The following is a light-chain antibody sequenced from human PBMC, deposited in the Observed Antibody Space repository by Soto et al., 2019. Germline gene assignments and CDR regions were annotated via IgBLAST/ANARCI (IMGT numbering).Light chain of an antibody. CDR3: MQGSHWPYT. CDR1: QSLVHSDGIFY. V-gene: IGKV2-30*02. Sequence: DVVLTQSPLSLPVTLGQPASISCRSSQSLVHSDGIFYLNWFQQRPGQSPRRLIYKVSNRDYGVPDRFSGSGSGTDFTVEISRVEAEDVGVYYCMQGSHWPYTFGQGTKLEIK. J-gene: IGKJ2*01. CDR2: KVS.